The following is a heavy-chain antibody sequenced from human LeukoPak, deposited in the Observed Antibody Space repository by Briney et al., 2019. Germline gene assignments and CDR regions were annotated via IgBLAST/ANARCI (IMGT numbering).Heavy chain of an antibody. D-gene: IGHD5-12*01. V-gene: IGHV4-31*03. CDR1: GGSISSGGYY. J-gene: IGHJ5*02. Sequence: PSETLSLTCTVSGGSISSGGYYWSWIRQHPGKGLEWIGYIYYSGSTYYNPSLKGRVTISVDTSKNQFSLKLSSVTAADTAVYYCARGISADDPNHSGYDEVYYNWFDPWGQGTLVTVSS. CDR2: IYYSGST. CDR3: ARGISADDPNHSGYDEVYYNWFDP.